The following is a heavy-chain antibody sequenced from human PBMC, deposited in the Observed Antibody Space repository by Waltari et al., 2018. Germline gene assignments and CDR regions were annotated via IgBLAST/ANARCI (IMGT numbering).Heavy chain of an antibody. V-gene: IGHV4-34*01. Sequence: QVQLQQWGAGLLKPSETLSLTCAVYGGSFSGYYWSWIRQPPGKGLEWIGEINHSGSTNHNPSLKSRVTISVDTSKNQFSLKLSSVTAADTAVYYCARDLSRGSGSYRNDYWGQGTLVTVSS. CDR3: ARDLSRGSGSYRNDY. CDR1: GGSFSGYY. J-gene: IGHJ4*02. CDR2: INHSGST. D-gene: IGHD3-10*01.